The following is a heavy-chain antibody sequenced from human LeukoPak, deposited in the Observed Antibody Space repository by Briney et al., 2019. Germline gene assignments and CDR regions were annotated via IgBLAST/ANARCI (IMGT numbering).Heavy chain of an antibody. Sequence: GGSLRLSCAASGFIFSDYYMSWIRQALGKGLEWVSYISSSGSTMYYTDSVKGRFTISRDNAKDSLYLQMNSLRAEDTAVYYCASGYDFLSAPIDYWGQGTLVTVSS. CDR1: GFIFSDYY. D-gene: IGHD5-12*01. J-gene: IGHJ4*02. V-gene: IGHV3-11*01. CDR3: ASGYDFLSAPIDY. CDR2: ISSSGSTM.